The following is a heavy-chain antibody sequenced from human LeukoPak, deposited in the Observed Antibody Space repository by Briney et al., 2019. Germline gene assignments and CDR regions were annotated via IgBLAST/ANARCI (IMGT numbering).Heavy chain of an antibody. Sequence: PGGSLRLSCAASGFTFSNAWMSWVRQAPGKGLEWVGRIKSKTDGGTTDYAAPVKGRFTISRDDSKNTLYVQMNSLKSEDTAVYYCTTDPNTEHFYYYGMDVWGQGTTVTVSS. CDR2: IKSKTDGGTT. CDR1: GFTFSNAW. J-gene: IGHJ6*02. V-gene: IGHV3-15*01. CDR3: TTDPNTEHFYYYGMDV. D-gene: IGHD1-14*01.